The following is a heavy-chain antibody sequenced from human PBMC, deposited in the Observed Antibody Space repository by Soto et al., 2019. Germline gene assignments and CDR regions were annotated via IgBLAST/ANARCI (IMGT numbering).Heavy chain of an antibody. CDR3: ARDSRYCSSTSCYRSAGYYGMDV. CDR1: GGSISIGGYS. J-gene: IGHJ6*02. Sequence: SETLSLTCAVSGGSISIGGYSWSCIRQPPGKGLEWIGYIYHSGSTYYNPSLKSRVTISVDRSKNQFSLKLSSVTAADTAVYYCARDSRYCSSTSCYRSAGYYGMDVWGQGTTVTV. V-gene: IGHV4-30-2*01. CDR2: IYHSGST. D-gene: IGHD2-2*02.